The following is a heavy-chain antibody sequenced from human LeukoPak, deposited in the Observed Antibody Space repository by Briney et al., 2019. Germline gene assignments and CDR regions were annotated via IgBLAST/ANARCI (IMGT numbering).Heavy chain of an antibody. CDR3: ARDAGVRGYSYGYFDY. J-gene: IGHJ4*02. CDR2: MNPNSGNT. D-gene: IGHD5-18*01. Sequence: ASVKVSCKASGYTFTSYDINWVRQATGQGLEWMGWMNPNSGNTGYAQKFQGRVTMTRNTSISTAYMKLSSLRSEDTAVYYCARDAGVRGYSYGYFDYWGQGTLVTVSS. V-gene: IGHV1-8*01. CDR1: GYTFTSYD.